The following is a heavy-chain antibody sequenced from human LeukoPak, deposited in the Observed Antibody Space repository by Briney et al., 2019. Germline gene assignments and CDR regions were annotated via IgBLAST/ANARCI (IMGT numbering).Heavy chain of an antibody. CDR2: ISGSGGST. Sequence: GGSLRLSCAASGFTFSSYAMSLVRQAPGKGLEWVSAISGSGGSTFYADSVKGRFTISRDNSKNTLYLQMNSLRVEDTAVYYCAKGDGDYDYWGQGTLVTVSS. V-gene: IGHV3-23*01. J-gene: IGHJ4*02. CDR1: GFTFSSYA. CDR3: AKGDGDYDY. D-gene: IGHD4-17*01.